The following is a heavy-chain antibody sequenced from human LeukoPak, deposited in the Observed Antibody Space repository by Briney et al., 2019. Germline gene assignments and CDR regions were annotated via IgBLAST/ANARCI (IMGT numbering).Heavy chain of an antibody. CDR1: GFTFSSYG. V-gene: IGHV3-30*02. J-gene: IGHJ4*02. Sequence: GGSLRLSCAASGFTFSSYGMHWVRQAPGKGLEWVAFIRYDGSNKYYADSVKGRFTISRDNSKNTLYLQLNSLRAEDTAVYYCARGALPFYSCYDYIYLADYWGQGTLVTVSS. D-gene: IGHD5-12*01. CDR3: ARGALPFYSCYDYIYLADY. CDR2: IRYDGSNK.